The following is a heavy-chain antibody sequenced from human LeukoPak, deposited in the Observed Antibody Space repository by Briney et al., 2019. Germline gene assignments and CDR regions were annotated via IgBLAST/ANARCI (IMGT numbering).Heavy chain of an antibody. Sequence: PPQALSLTCAVYGGSLSGYYWSWIRQPPGKGLEWIGEINHSGSTNYNPSLKSRVTISVDTSKNQFSLKLSSVTAADTAVYYCARSGIEEYYYGSGSYFGEFDYWGQGTLVTVSS. D-gene: IGHD3-10*01. V-gene: IGHV4-34*01. CDR1: GGSLSGYY. CDR2: INHSGST. CDR3: ARSGIEEYYYGSGSYFGEFDY. J-gene: IGHJ4*02.